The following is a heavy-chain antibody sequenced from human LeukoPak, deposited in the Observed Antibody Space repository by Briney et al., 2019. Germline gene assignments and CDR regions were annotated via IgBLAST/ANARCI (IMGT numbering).Heavy chain of an antibody. Sequence: ASVKVSCKASGYSFTSYGISWVRQAPGQGLEWMGWISAYNGNTNYAQKLQGRVTMTTDTSTSTAYMELRSLRSDDTAVYYCARGSSSWYWSLIDYWGQGTLVTVSS. CDR2: ISAYNGNT. J-gene: IGHJ4*02. V-gene: IGHV1-18*01. CDR1: GYSFTSYG. D-gene: IGHD6-13*01. CDR3: ARGSSSWYWSLIDY.